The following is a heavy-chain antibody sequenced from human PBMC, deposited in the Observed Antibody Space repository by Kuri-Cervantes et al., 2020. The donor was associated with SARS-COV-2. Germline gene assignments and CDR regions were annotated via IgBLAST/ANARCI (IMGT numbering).Heavy chain of an antibody. Sequence: GESLKFSCVGSDFTFNKAWLFWVRQAPGKGLQWVGRIRTKSEGETTDYAAPLQGRVTISRDDSKNTLYLQMNRLKIGDTAVYYCATSGPKYSGNYYGLNYWGQGALVTVSS. CDR1: DFTFNKAW. J-gene: IGHJ4*02. CDR2: IRTKSEGETT. V-gene: IGHV3-15*07. CDR3: ATSGPKYSGNYYGLNY. D-gene: IGHD1-26*01.